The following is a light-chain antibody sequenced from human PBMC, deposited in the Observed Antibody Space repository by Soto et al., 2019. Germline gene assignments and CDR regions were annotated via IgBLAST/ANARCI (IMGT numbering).Light chain of an antibody. CDR3: QQSYTIPQT. CDR1: QNTKTY. V-gene: IGKV1-39*01. Sequence: DIQMTQSPSSLSASVGNRVTITCRASQNTKTYLNWYQQKPGKAPNLLIYAASNLHSGVPSRFSGSGSGTDFTLTISSLQPGDFATYFCQQSYTIPQTFGQGTKVDI. CDR2: AAS. J-gene: IGKJ1*01.